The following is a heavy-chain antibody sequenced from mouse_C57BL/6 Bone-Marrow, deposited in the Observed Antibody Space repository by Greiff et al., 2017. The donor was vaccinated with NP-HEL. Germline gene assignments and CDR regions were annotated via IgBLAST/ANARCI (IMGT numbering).Heavy chain of an antibody. Sequence: DVMLVESGGGLVQPGGSLKLSCAASGFTFSDYYMYWVRQTPEKRLEWVAYISNGGGSTYYPDTVKGRFTISRDNAKNTLYLQMSRLKSEDTAMYYCARHGLLYWGQGTLVTVSA. J-gene: IGHJ3*01. CDR2: ISNGGGST. D-gene: IGHD6-1*01. V-gene: IGHV5-12*01. CDR3: ARHGLLY. CDR1: GFTFSDYY.